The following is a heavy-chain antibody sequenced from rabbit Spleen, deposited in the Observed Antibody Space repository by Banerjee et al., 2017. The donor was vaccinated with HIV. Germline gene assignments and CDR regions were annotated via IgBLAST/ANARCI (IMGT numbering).Heavy chain of an antibody. CDR3: ARRYTSGSDFAGAFDP. Sequence: QEQLEESGGGLVKPEGSLTLTCKASGFDLSSSYYMCWVRQAPGKGLEWIGCIYTGSGTTFYASWANGRFTITRSTSLNTVTLQLNSLTAADTATYFCARRYTSGSDFAGAFDPWGPGTLVTVS. D-gene: IGHD1-1*01. CDR2: IYTGSGTT. J-gene: IGHJ2*01. V-gene: IGHV1S43*01. CDR1: GFDLSSSYY.